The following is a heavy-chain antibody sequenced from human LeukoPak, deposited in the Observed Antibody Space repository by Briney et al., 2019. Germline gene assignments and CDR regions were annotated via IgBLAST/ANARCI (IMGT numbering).Heavy chain of an antibody. Sequence: GGSLRLSCAASGFTFSSYAMSWVRQAPGKGLEWVSAISGSGGSTYYADSVKGRFTISRDNSKNTLYLQMNSLRAEDTAVYYCAKAWGTSSTSSHRDYYGKDVWGQGTTVTVSS. CDR2: ISGSGGST. J-gene: IGHJ6*02. CDR3: AKAWGTSSTSSHRDYYGKDV. D-gene: IGHD2-2*01. CDR1: GFTFSSYA. V-gene: IGHV3-23*01.